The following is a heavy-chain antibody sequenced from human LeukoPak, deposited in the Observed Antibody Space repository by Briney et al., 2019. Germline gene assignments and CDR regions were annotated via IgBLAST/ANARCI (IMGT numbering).Heavy chain of an antibody. D-gene: IGHD6-13*01. CDR1: GFTFSSYD. CDR3: ARTREQQLVPGAFDI. Sequence: PGGSLRLSCAASGFTFSSYDMHWVRQATGKGLEWVSAIGTAGDTYYPGSVKGRFTISRENAKNSLYLQMNSLRAGDTAVYYCARTREQQLVPGAFDIWGQGTMVTVSS. J-gene: IGHJ3*02. V-gene: IGHV3-13*01. CDR2: IGTAGDT.